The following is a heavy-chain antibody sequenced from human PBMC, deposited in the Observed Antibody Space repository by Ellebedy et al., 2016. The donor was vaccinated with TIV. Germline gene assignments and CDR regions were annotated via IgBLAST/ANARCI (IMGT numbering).Heavy chain of an antibody. CDR3: AKVGDTVVGSRSPFDY. V-gene: IGHV3-23*01. J-gene: IGHJ4*02. Sequence: GGSLRLSCAASGFTFSSYGMSWVRQAPGKGLEWVSAISGSGGSTSYADSVKGRLTISRDNSKNTRYLQMNSLSAEDTAVYYCAKVGDTVVGSRSPFDYWGQGTLVTVSS. CDR2: ISGSGGST. CDR1: GFTFSSYG. D-gene: IGHD4-23*01.